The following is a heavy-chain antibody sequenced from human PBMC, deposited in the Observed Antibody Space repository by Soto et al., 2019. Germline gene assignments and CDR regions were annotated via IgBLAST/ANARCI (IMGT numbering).Heavy chain of an antibody. CDR1: GYTFTGYY. CDR2: INPNNGGT. D-gene: IGHD6-13*01. Sequence: ASVKVSCKTSGYTFTGYYIHWVRQAPGQGLEWMGWINPNNGGTKYAQKFQGRVTLTIDTSINTAHMDLSRLRSDDTAVYFCARAGIAAAGSGEYAMDVWGQGTTVTV. V-gene: IGHV1-2*02. J-gene: IGHJ6*02. CDR3: ARAGIAAAGSGEYAMDV.